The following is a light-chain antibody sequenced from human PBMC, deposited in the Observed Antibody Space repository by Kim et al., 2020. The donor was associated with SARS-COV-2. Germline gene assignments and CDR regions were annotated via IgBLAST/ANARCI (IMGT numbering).Light chain of an antibody. CDR3: QQYNNWPPGT. V-gene: IGKV3-15*01. CDR2: GAS. J-gene: IGKJ1*01. Sequence: EIVMTQSPATLSVSPGERATLSCRASQSVSSNLAWYQQKPGQAPRLHIYGASTRATGIPARFSGSGSGTEFTLTISSLQSEDFAVYYCQQYNNWPPGTFGQGTKVDIK. CDR1: QSVSSN.